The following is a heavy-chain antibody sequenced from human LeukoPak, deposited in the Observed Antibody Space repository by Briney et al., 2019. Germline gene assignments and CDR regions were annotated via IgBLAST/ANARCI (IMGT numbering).Heavy chain of an antibody. V-gene: IGHV3-30*02. D-gene: IGHD6-13*01. J-gene: IGHJ4*02. CDR2: IQNDGSDK. CDR3: AREGGRAVPGRFDQ. Sequence: TGGSLRLSCAASGLNFRSSGMHWVRQAPGKGLEWVTFIQNDGSDKYYAASVKGRFTISRDNSKNTVYLHMASLRADDTALYYCAREGGRAVPGRFDQWGQGTLVTVSS. CDR1: GLNFRSSG.